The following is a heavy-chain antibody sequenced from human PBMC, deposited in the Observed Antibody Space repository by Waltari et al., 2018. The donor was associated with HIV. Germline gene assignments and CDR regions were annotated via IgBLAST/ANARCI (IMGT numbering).Heavy chain of an antibody. CDR2: INPNSGGT. J-gene: IGHJ6*02. Sequence: QVQLVQSGAEVKKPGASVKVPCKASGYTFTGYYMHWVRQATGQWLEWMGRINPNSGGTNYAQKFQGRVTMTRDTSISTAYMELSRLRSDDTAVYYCAREGYYDSSGNYGMDVWGQGTTVTVSS. D-gene: IGHD3-22*01. CDR1: GYTFTGYY. CDR3: AREGYYDSSGNYGMDV. V-gene: IGHV1-2*06.